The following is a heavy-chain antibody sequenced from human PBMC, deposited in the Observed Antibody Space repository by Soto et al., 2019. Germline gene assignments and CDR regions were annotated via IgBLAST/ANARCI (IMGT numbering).Heavy chain of an antibody. D-gene: IGHD2-15*01. CDR2: IYKSTTT. CDR1: GDSISSVDYF. V-gene: IGHV4-30-4*01. CDR3: ARGRYCLTGRCFPNWFDS. Sequence: SETLSLTCSVSGDSISSVDYFWAWIRQPPGQALEYIGYIYKSTTTYYNPSFESRVAISLDTSKSQFSLNVTSVTAADTAVYFCARGRYCLTGRCFPNWFDSWGQGTLVTVSS. J-gene: IGHJ5*01.